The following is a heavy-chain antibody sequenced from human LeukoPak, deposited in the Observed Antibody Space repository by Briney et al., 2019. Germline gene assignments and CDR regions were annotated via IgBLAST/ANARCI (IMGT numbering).Heavy chain of an antibody. V-gene: IGHV4-59*01. CDR2: IYYSGST. Sequence: SETLSLTCTVSGGSINNYYWSWIRQPPGKGLEWIGYIYYSGSTNYNPSLKNRVTISVDTSKNQFSLKLSSVTAADTAVYYCARATQRYYYYMDVWGKGTTVTVSS. CDR1: GGSINNYY. J-gene: IGHJ6*03. CDR3: ARATQRYYYYMDV.